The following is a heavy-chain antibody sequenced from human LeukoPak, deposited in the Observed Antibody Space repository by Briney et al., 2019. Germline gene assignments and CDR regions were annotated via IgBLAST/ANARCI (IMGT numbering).Heavy chain of an antibody. CDR1: GFSFSFYW. D-gene: IGHD6-13*01. V-gene: IGHV3-74*01. J-gene: IGHJ4*02. Sequence: GGSLRLSCAASGFSFSFYWMHWVRQAPGKGPVWVSRIKTDGSIADYADSVKGRFTISRDNAKNSLYLQMNSLRAEDTAVYYCARGAAGTFDYWGQGTLVTVSS. CDR2: IKTDGSIA. CDR3: ARGAAGTFDY.